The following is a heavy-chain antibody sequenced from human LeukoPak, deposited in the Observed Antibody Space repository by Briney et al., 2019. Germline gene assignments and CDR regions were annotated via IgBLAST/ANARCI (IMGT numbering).Heavy chain of an antibody. D-gene: IGHD6-19*01. J-gene: IGHJ4*02. CDR3: AKGSSGWSLDY. V-gene: IGHV1-18*04. Sequence: ASVKVSCKASGYTFTGYYMHWVRQAPGQGLEWMGWTSTYNTNYIQKLQGRVTMTTDTSTSTAYMELRGLRSDDTAVYYCAKGSSGWSLDYWGQGILVTVSS. CDR1: GYTFTGYY. CDR2: TSTYNT.